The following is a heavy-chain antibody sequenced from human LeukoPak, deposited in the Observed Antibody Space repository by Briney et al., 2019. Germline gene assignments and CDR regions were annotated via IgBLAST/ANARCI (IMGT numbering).Heavy chain of an antibody. CDR2: IYYSGST. J-gene: IGHJ3*02. D-gene: IGHD1-1*01. CDR3: ARVPSASGTAPFDI. V-gene: IGHV4-59*01. CDR1: GGSISSYY. Sequence: SETLSLTCTVSGGSISSYYWSWIRQPPGKGLEWIGYIYYSGSTNYNPSLKSRVTTSVDTSNNQFFLKLTSVIAADTAVYYCARVPSASGTAPFDIWGQGTMVIVSS.